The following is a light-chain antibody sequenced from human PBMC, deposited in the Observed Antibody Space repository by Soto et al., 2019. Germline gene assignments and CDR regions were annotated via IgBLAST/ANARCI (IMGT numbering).Light chain of an antibody. CDR3: MQALQNPVT. CDR2: LGS. CDR1: QSLLHLNGNNY. Sequence: DIVMTQSPLSLPVTPGEPASISCRSSQSLLHLNGNNYLDWYLQKPGQSPQLLIYLGSNRASGVPVRFSGSGSGTDFTLKISRVEAEDVGIYYCMQALQNPVTFGQGTRLEIK. J-gene: IGKJ5*01. V-gene: IGKV2-28*01.